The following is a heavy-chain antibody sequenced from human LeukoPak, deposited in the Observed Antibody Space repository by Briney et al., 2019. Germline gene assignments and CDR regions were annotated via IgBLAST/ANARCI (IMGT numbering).Heavy chain of an antibody. J-gene: IGHJ6*03. Sequence: GGSLRLSCAASGFTFSSYSMNWVRQAPGKGLEWVSSISSSSSYIYYADSVEGRFTISRDNAKNSLYLQMNSLRAEDTAVYYCARGYSSSWYRGPYYYYYMDVWGKGTTVTISS. D-gene: IGHD6-13*01. CDR1: GFTFSSYS. CDR3: ARGYSSSWYRGPYYYYYMDV. CDR2: ISSSSSYI. V-gene: IGHV3-21*01.